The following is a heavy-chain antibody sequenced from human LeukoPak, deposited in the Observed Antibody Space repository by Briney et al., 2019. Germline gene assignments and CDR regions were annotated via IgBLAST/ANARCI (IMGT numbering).Heavy chain of an antibody. CDR2: FDPEDGET. Sequence: ASVKVSCKVSGYTLTELSMHWVRQAPGKGLEWMGRFDPEDGETIYAQKFQGRVTMTADTSTDTAYMELSSLRSEDTAVYYCATEGKMVRGVYTDYWGQGTLVTVSS. J-gene: IGHJ4*02. CDR1: GYTLTELS. V-gene: IGHV1-24*01. D-gene: IGHD3-10*01. CDR3: ATEGKMVRGVYTDY.